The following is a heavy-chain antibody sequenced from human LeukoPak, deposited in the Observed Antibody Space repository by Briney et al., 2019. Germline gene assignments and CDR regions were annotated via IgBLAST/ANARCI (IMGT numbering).Heavy chain of an antibody. D-gene: IGHD6-6*01. J-gene: IGHJ4*02. CDR3: ARGLAARHFDY. CDR1: GGSFSGYY. Sequence: PSETLSLTCAVYGGSFSGYYWSWIRQPPGKGLEWIGEINHSGSTNYNPSLKSRVTISVDTSKNQFSLKLSSVTAADTAVYYCARGLAARHFDYWGQGTLVTVSS. V-gene: IGHV4-34*01. CDR2: INHSGST.